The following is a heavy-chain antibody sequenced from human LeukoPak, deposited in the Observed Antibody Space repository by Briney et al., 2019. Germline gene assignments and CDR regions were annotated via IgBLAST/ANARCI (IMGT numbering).Heavy chain of an antibody. Sequence: GGSLRLSCAASGFTFSSYAMHWVRQAPGKGPEWVAVISYDGSNKYYADSVKGRFTISRDNSKNTLYLQMNSLRAEDTAVYYCARVYCSSTSCYGEYYYYGMDVWGQGTTVTVSS. D-gene: IGHD2-2*01. V-gene: IGHV3-30-3*01. CDR2: ISYDGSNK. J-gene: IGHJ6*02. CDR3: ARVYCSSTSCYGEYYYYGMDV. CDR1: GFTFSSYA.